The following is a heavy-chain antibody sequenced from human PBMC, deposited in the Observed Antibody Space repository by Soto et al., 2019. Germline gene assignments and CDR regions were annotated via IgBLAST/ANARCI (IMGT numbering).Heavy chain of an antibody. J-gene: IGHJ6*02. CDR1: GGTFSSYA. V-gene: IGHV1-69*01. CDR2: IIPISETT. D-gene: IGHD2-2*01. Sequence: QVQLVQSGAEVKKPGSSVKVSCKASGGTFSSYAISWVRQAPGQGLEWVGGIIPISETTNYAQKFQGRVRITAEESKRTAYMELSSLRSEDTAVYYWARSQGSSTSLEIYYYYYYGMDVWGQGTTVTVSS. CDR3: ARSQGSSTSLEIYYYYYYGMDV.